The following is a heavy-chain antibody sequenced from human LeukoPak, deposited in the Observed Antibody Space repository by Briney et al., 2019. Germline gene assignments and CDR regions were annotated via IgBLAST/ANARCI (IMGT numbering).Heavy chain of an antibody. V-gene: IGHV1-2*02. J-gene: IGHJ3*02. CDR2: IHPDSGDQ. CDR1: GYTFTDYY. D-gene: IGHD2-2*01. CDR3: ARGGLGHCSSTNCYLFPFDM. Sequence: ASVKVSCKASGYTFTDYYMHWVRQAPGQGLEWMGWIHPDSGDQKYEEKFQGRVTMTRDTSISTAYMELSSLRSDDTAVYYCARGGLGHCSSTNCYLFPFDMWGQGTRVTVSS.